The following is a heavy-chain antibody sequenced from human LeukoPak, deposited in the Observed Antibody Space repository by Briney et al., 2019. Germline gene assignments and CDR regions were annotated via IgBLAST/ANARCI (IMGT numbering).Heavy chain of an antibody. CDR3: ARVDSSGWYPQIDY. Sequence: KPSETLSLTCTVSGGSISSYYWSWIRQPPGKGLEWGGYMYYSGSTNYNPSLKSRVTISVDTSKNQFSLKLSSVTAADTAVYYCARVDSSGWYPQIDYWGQGTLVTVSS. V-gene: IGHV4-59*01. CDR1: GGSISSYY. D-gene: IGHD6-19*01. CDR2: MYYSGST. J-gene: IGHJ4*02.